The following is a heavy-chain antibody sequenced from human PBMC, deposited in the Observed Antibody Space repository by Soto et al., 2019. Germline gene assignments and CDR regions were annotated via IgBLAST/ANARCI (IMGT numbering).Heavy chain of an antibody. D-gene: IGHD3-10*01. CDR3: ASSSGSGYRAFDY. V-gene: IGHV1-69*04. Sequence: QVQLVQSGAEVKRPGSSVKVSCKASGDTFSFYSINWVRQAPGLGLEWMGRVNPILSMSNYAKRFQGRVTMTADKSTSTAYMELSGLRSEDTDMYYCASSSGSGYRAFDYWGQGALVTVSS. CDR1: GDTFSFYS. CDR2: VNPILSMS. J-gene: IGHJ4*02.